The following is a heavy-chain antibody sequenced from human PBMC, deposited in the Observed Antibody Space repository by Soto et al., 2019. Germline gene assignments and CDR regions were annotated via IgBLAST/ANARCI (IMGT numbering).Heavy chain of an antibody. CDR3: ARVKDYGDPAYYYYGMDV. Sequence: QVQLVESGGGLVKPGGSLRLSCAASGFTFSDYYMSWIHQAPGKGLEWASYISSSGSTIYYADSVKGRFTISRDNAKNSLYLQMNSLRAEDTAVYYCARVKDYGDPAYYYYGMDVWGQGTTVTVSS. J-gene: IGHJ6*02. CDR2: ISSSGSTI. CDR1: GFTFSDYY. D-gene: IGHD4-17*01. V-gene: IGHV3-11*01.